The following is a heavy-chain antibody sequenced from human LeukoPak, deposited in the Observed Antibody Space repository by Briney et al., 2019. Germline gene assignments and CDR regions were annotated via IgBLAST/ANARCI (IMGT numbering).Heavy chain of an antibody. D-gene: IGHD1-26*01. CDR2: ISSRSSFI. CDR3: ARDPTPFESSGTYFAR. Sequence: GGALRLFCAASGFTLRSFNMGWGHPAPGKGLEWVSSISSRSSFISYADSVKGRFTVSRDNAKNSLYLEMNNLRAEDTAVYYCARDPTPFESSGTYFARWGQGTLVTVSS. CDR1: GFTLRSFN. V-gene: IGHV3-21*01. J-gene: IGHJ4*02.